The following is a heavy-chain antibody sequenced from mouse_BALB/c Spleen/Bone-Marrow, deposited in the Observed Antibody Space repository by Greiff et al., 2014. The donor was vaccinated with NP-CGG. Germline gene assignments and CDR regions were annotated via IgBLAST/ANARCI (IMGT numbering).Heavy chain of an antibody. CDR2: INPFNGGT. D-gene: IGHD2-4*01. CDR3: AENGAHYDYAGCYFDY. CDR1: GYSFTSYC. V-gene: IGHV1-26*01. J-gene: IGHJ2*01. Sequence: EVQLQQSGPELVKPGASMKISCKASGYSFTSYCMHWVKQSHGKGLEWIGVINPFNGGTDYNEKFKSKATLTVDKSSGTAYMEVLSLTTEMQAVYYSAENGAHYDYAGCYFDYWGQGTTLTVSS.